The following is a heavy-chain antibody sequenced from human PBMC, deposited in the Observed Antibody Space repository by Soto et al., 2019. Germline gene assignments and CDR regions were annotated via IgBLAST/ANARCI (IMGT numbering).Heavy chain of an antibody. D-gene: IGHD2-2*02. CDR1: GGSISSSSYY. CDR2: IYYSGST. V-gene: IGHV4-39*01. Sequence: SETLSLTCTVSGGSISSSSYYWGWIRQPPGKGLEWIGSIYYSGSTYYNPSLKSRVTISVDTSKNQFSLKLSSVTAADTAVYYCARHGKCISISCYMRTDYDYGMDVWGQGTTVT. J-gene: IGHJ6*02. CDR3: ARHGKCISISCYMRTDYDYGMDV.